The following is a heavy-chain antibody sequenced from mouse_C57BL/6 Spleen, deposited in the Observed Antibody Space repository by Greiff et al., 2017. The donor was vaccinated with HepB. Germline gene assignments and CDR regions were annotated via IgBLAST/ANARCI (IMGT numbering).Heavy chain of an antibody. Sequence: EVQLQQSGPELVKSGASVKISCKASGYSFTDYNMNWVKQSNGKSLEWIGVINPNYGTTSYNQKFKGKATLTVDQSSSTAYMQLNSLTSEDSAVYYCARKDGSSRYYYAMDYWGQGTSVTVSS. CDR3: ARKDGSSRYYYAMDY. J-gene: IGHJ4*01. D-gene: IGHD1-1*01. V-gene: IGHV1-39*01. CDR2: INPNYGTT. CDR1: GYSFTDYN.